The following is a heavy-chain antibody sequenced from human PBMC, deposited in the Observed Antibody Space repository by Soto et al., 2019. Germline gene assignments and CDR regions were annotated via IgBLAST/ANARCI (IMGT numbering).Heavy chain of an antibody. V-gene: IGHV4-59*08. CDR1: GGSISSYY. J-gene: IGHJ4*02. CDR3: ARRYGCTLDY. D-gene: IGHD4-17*01. Sequence: QVQLQESGPGLVKPSETLSLTCTVSGGSISSYYWSWIRQPPGKGLEWIGYIYYSGSTNYNPSLTCRVTISVHTSKNQFSLKLSAVPAADTAVYFCARRYGCTLDYWRQGTLFTVSS. CDR2: IYYSGST.